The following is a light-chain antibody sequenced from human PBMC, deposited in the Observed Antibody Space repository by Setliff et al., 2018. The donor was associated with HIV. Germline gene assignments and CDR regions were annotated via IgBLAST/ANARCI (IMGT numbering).Light chain of an antibody. Sequence: SYELTRPPSVSVAPGMTARISCGGDNIGSKIVHWYQQKSGQAPVLVMSYDSDRPSGIPERFSGSNSGITATLTISRVEAEDVADYYCQVWESSSDHGGVFGGGTKVTVL. V-gene: IGLV3-21*01. CDR1: NIGSKI. J-gene: IGLJ3*02. CDR3: QVWESSSDHGGV. CDR2: YDS.